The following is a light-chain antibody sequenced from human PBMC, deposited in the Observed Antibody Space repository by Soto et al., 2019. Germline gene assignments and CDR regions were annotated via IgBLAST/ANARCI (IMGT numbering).Light chain of an antibody. V-gene: IGKV3-20*01. Sequence: EIVMTQSPGTLSSSAGERATLTCRASQSVSSNFLAWYQQKPGQAPRLLIYGASGRATGIPDRFSGSGSGTDFTLTISRLDPEDFAVYYCQQHGSSPRTFGQGTKVEI. CDR1: QSVSSNF. CDR2: GAS. J-gene: IGKJ1*01. CDR3: QQHGSSPRT.